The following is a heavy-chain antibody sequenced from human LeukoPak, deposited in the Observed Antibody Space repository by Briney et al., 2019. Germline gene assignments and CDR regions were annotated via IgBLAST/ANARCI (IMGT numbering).Heavy chain of an antibody. CDR3: AKSTIAVAGTPLFYFDY. CDR2: VNDRGT. J-gene: IGHJ4*02. Sequence: GGSLRLSCAASGFTFSNYAMSWVRQAPGKGLEWVSAVNDRGTYYADSVKGRFTISRDNSKNTLYLEMNSLRAEDTAVYYCAKSTIAVAGTPLFYFDYWGQGTLVTVSS. V-gene: IGHV3-23*01. D-gene: IGHD6-13*01. CDR1: GFTFSNYA.